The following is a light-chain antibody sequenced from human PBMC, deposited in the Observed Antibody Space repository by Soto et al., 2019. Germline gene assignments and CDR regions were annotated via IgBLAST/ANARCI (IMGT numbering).Light chain of an antibody. J-gene: IGKJ1*01. CDR3: LQDYTYPRT. CDR1: QGIRND. CDR2: AAS. Sequence: AIQMTQSPSSLSASVGDSVTITCRASQGIRNDLGWYQQKPGKAPKLLVYAASSLQSGVPLRFSGTGSGTDFTLTISSLQPDDFATYYCLQDYTYPRTFGQGTKVDI. V-gene: IGKV1-6*01.